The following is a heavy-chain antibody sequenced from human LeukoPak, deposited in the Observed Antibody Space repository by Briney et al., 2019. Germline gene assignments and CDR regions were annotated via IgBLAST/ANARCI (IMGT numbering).Heavy chain of an antibody. Sequence: PGGSLRLSCAASGFTFSDYYMSWIRQAPGKGLEWVAVISYDGSNKYYADSVKGRFTISRDNSKNTLYLQMNSLRAEDTAVYYCAKDPGYSSSWTGGYFDYWGQGTLVTVSS. CDR1: GFTFSDYY. J-gene: IGHJ4*02. CDR3: AKDPGYSSSWTGGYFDY. CDR2: ISYDGSNK. D-gene: IGHD6-13*01. V-gene: IGHV3-30*18.